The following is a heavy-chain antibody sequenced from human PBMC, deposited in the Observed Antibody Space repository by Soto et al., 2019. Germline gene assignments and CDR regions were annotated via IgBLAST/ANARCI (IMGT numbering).Heavy chain of an antibody. CDR3: ARAIKRWEVNYYFDF. J-gene: IGHJ4*02. D-gene: IGHD1-26*01. V-gene: IGHV1-69*06. CDR1: GGRFSTYA. CDR2: IVVDSNTA. Sequence: QVQLVQSGAEVRKPGSSVRVSCKASGGRFSTYAFSWVRQAPGHGPEWMGGIVVDSNTAEYSQRFQDRVTITADTSTDTLYMELGSLTFEDTAVYYCARAIKRWEVNYYFDFWGQGTLVTVSS.